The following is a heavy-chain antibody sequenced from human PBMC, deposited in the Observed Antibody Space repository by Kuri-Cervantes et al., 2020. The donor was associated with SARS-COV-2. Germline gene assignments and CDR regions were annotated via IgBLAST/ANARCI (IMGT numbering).Heavy chain of an antibody. D-gene: IGHD3-9*01. CDR3: ARVAILTSLDS. J-gene: IGHJ4*02. Sequence: ASVKVSCKASGYTFSRYPIHWVRQAPGQRLESMGWINAGNGKTQYSQKFQGRVTITWDTSASTAYMQLSGLTSEDTAVYYCARVAILTSLDSWGQGTLVTVSS. CDR2: INAGNGKT. CDR1: GYTFSRYP. V-gene: IGHV1-3*01.